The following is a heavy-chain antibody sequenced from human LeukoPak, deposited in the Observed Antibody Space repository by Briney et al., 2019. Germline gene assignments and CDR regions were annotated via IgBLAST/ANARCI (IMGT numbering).Heavy chain of an antibody. CDR3: AKVASADAQARLNY. Sequence: GGSLRLSCAASGFTFSSYAMSWVRQAPGKGLEWVSAISGSGGGTYYADSVKGRFTISRDNSNNTLYLQMNSPRAEDTAVYYCAKVASADAQARLNYWGQGTLVTVSS. D-gene: IGHD6-19*01. CDR2: ISGSGGGT. J-gene: IGHJ4*02. CDR1: GFTFSSYA. V-gene: IGHV3-23*01.